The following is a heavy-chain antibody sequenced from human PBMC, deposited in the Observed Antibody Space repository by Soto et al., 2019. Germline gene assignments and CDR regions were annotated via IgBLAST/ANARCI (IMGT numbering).Heavy chain of an antibody. CDR3: ARVYGDYVDYYYGMDV. CDR1: GYSVTSYW. V-gene: IGHV5-51*01. D-gene: IGHD4-17*01. J-gene: IGHJ6*02. CDR2: IYPGDSDT. Sequence: PGESLKISCKGSGYSVTSYWIGWVRQMPGKGLEWMGIIYPGDSDTRYSPSFQGQVTISADKSISTAYLQWSSLKASDTAMYYCARVYGDYVDYYYGMDVWGQGTTVTV.